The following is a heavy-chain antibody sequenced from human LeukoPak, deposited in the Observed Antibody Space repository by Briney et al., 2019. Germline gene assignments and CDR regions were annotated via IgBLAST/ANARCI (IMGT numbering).Heavy chain of an antibody. D-gene: IGHD3-10*01. CDR2: ISYDGSNK. V-gene: IGHV3-30-3*01. Sequence: GGSLRLSCAASGFTFSSYAMHWVRQAPGKGLEWVAVISYDGSNKYYADSVKGRFTISRDNSKNTLYLQMNSLRAEDTAVYYCARDGYYYGSGSENGNWFDPWGQGTLVTVSS. CDR3: ARDGYYYGSGSENGNWFDP. J-gene: IGHJ5*02. CDR1: GFTFSSYA.